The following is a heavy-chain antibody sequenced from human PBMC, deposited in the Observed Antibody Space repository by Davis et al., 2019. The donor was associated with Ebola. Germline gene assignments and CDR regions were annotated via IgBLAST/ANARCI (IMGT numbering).Heavy chain of an antibody. CDR2: ISSNGGST. J-gene: IGHJ5*02. Sequence: GGSLRLSCAASGFTFSSYAMHWVRQAPGKGLEYVSAISSNGGSTYYANSVKGRFTISRDNSKNTLYLQMGSLRAEDMVVYYCARGALVATIKYNWFDPWGQGTLVTVSS. V-gene: IGHV3-64*01. D-gene: IGHD5-12*01. CDR1: GFTFSSYA. CDR3: ARGALVATIKYNWFDP.